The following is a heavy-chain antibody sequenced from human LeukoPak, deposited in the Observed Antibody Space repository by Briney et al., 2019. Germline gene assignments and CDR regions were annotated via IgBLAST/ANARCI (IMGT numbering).Heavy chain of an antibody. J-gene: IGHJ4*02. CDR3: ARVLGGGNSIHFDY. Sequence: VSVKVSCKASGYTFGTYDINWVRQATGQGLEWMGWTNPNTGNTGYAQKFQGRVTISSNSAITTAYLELSSLRSEDTAVYFCARVLGGGNSIHFDYWGQGTLVTVPS. D-gene: IGHD4-23*01. V-gene: IGHV1-8*03. CDR1: GYTFGTYD. CDR2: TNPNTGNT.